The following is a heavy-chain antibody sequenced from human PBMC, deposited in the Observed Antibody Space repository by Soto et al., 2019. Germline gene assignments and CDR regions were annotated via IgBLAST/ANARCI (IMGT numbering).Heavy chain of an antibody. D-gene: IGHD3-22*01. CDR3: ARYHYYYCMDV. V-gene: IGHV1-8*01. CDR2: MNPNSGNT. J-gene: IGHJ6*02. Sequence: QVQLVQSGAEVRKPGASVKVSCKASGYTFTTYDINWVRQATGQGLEWMGWMNPNSGNTVYAQKFQGRVTMTRNTPINTAYMELTSLTSDDTAVYYCARYHYYYCMDVWGQGTTVTVSS. CDR1: GYTFTTYD.